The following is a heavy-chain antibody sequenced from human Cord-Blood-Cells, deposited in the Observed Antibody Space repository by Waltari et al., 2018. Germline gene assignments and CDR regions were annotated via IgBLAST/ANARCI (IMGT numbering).Heavy chain of an antibody. CDR2: LNPNRGNT. J-gene: IGHJ4*02. CDR1: GYTFTSYD. CDR3: ARGSTIVGATDY. V-gene: IGHV1-8*03. D-gene: IGHD1-26*01. Sequence: QVQLVQSGAEVKKPGASVKVSCKASGYTFTSYDLNWVRQATGQGLEWMGWLNPNRGNTGYAQKFQGRVTITRNTSISTAYMELSSLRAEDTAVYYCARGSTIVGATDYWGQGTLVTVSS.